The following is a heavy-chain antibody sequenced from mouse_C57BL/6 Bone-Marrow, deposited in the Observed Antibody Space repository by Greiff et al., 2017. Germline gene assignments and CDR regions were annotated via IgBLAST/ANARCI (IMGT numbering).Heavy chain of an antibody. Sequence: EVKVVESGGGLVQPGGSLKLSCAASGFTFSDYGMAWVRQAPRKGPEWVAFISNLAYSIYYADTVTGRFTISRENAKNTLYLEMSSLRSEDTAMYYCARPSYDGYPYWYCDVWGTGTTVTVSS. CDR3: ARPSYDGYPYWYCDV. D-gene: IGHD2-3*01. CDR2: ISNLAYSI. V-gene: IGHV5-15*01. CDR1: GFTFSDYG. J-gene: IGHJ1*03.